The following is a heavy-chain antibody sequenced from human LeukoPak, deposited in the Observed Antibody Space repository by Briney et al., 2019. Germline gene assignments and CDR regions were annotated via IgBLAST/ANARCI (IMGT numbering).Heavy chain of an antibody. Sequence: SETLSLTCAVSGGSIGSGGYSWSWIRQPPGKGLERIGYIYHSGSTYYNPSLKSRVTISVDRSKNQFSLKLSSVTAADTAVYYCARGYSGYDYYWFDPWGQGTLVTVSS. V-gene: IGHV4-30-2*01. J-gene: IGHJ5*02. D-gene: IGHD5-12*01. CDR3: ARGYSGYDYYWFDP. CDR1: GGSIGSGGYS. CDR2: IYHSGST.